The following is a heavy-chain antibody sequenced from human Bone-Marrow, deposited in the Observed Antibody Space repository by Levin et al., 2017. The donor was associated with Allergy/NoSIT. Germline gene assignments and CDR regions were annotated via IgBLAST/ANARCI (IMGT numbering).Heavy chain of an antibody. D-gene: IGHD3-9*01. V-gene: IGHV3-11*05. CDR2: ISSSSSYT. CDR3: ARVGEYYDILTGYGLYYFDY. Sequence: SCAASGFTFSDYYMSWIRQAPGKGLEWVSYISSSSSYTNYADSVKGRFTISRDNAKNSLYLQMNSLRAEDTAVYYCARVGEYYDILTGYGLYYFDYWGQGPLVTVSS. J-gene: IGHJ4*02. CDR1: GFTFSDYY.